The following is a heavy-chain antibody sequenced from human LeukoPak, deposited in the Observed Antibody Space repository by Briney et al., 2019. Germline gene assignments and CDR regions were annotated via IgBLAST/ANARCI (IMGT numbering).Heavy chain of an antibody. CDR2: INPNSGGT. D-gene: IGHD6-6*01. V-gene: IGHV1-2*02. CDR1: GYTFTDYY. J-gene: IGHJ4*02. Sequence: ASVKVSCKASGYTFTDYYMHWVRQAPGQGLEWMGWINPNSGGTNFAQKFQGRVAMTRDTSITTAYLELGSLRSDDTAVYFCARARWQLVPYFDSWGQGTLVTVSS. CDR3: ARARWQLVPYFDS.